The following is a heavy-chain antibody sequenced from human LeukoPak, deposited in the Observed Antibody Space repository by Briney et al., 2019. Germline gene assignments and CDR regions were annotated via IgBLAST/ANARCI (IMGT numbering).Heavy chain of an antibody. CDR1: GYTFTGYY. CDR3: ARDFGYCSSTSCQHHWFDP. CDR2: INPNSGGT. J-gene: IGHJ5*02. V-gene: IGHV1-2*02. D-gene: IGHD2-2*01. Sequence: GASVKVSCNASGYTFTGYYMHWVRQAPGQGLEWMGWINPNSGGTNYAQKFQGRVTMTRDTSISTAYMELSRQRSDDTAVYYCARDFGYCSSTSCQHHWFDPWGQGTLVTVSS.